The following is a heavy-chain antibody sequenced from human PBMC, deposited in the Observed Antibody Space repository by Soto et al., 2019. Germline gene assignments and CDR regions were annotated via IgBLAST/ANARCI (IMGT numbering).Heavy chain of an antibody. V-gene: IGHV4-59*01. Sequence: SETLSLTCTVSGGSISSYYWSWLRQHPGKGLEWMGYIYYSRSTNYNPALESRATISVDTSKNQFSLKLSSVTAADTAVYYCARVSTYYYDSSGYLDIWGQGTMVT. D-gene: IGHD3-22*01. CDR1: GGSISSYY. J-gene: IGHJ3*02. CDR3: ARVSTYYYDSSGYLDI. CDR2: IYYSRST.